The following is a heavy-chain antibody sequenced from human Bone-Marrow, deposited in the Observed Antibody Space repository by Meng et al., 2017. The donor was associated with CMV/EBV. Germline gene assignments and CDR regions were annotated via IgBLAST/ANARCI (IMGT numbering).Heavy chain of an antibody. CDR1: GFTFSSYD. CDR3: AKEGDFMATISAFDI. CDR2: IGTAGDT. J-gene: IGHJ3*02. V-gene: IGHV3-13*01. D-gene: IGHD5-12*01. Sequence: GGSLRLSCAASGFTFSSYDMHWVRQATGKGLEWVSAIGTAGDTYYPGSVKGRFTISRENAKNSLYLQMNSLRAEDTAVYYCAKEGDFMATISAFDIWGQGTMVTVS.